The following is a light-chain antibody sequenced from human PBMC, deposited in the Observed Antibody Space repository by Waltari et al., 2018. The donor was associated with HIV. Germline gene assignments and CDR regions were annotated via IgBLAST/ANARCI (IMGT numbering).Light chain of an antibody. Sequence: DIVMTQSPDSLALSLGERATIHCKSSRTILFHSNSKNYLAWYQQKPGQSPKLLIYWASTRESGVPDRFSGGGSGTNFTLTISSLQTEDVAVYYCQQYFSSPLTFGGGTRVEIK. CDR1: RTILFHSNSKNY. CDR3: QQYFSSPLT. J-gene: IGKJ4*01. V-gene: IGKV4-1*01. CDR2: WAS.